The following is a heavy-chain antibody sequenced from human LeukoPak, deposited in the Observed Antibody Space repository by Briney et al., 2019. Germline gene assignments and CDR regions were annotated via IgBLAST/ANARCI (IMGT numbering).Heavy chain of an antibody. D-gene: IGHD1-26*01. Sequence: GGSLRLSCAASGFTFSDYYMSWIRQAPGKGLEWVSYISSSGSTIYYADSVKGRFTISRDNAKNSLYLQMNSLRAEDTAVYYCARKPIVGAYFYYGMDVWGQGTTVTVSS. CDR3: ARKPIVGAYFYYGMDV. V-gene: IGHV3-11*01. CDR2: ISSSGSTI. J-gene: IGHJ6*02. CDR1: GFTFSDYY.